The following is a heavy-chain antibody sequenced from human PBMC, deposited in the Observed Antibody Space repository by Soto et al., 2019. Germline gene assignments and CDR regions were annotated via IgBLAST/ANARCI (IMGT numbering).Heavy chain of an antibody. V-gene: IGHV3-48*01. D-gene: IGHD4-17*01. CDR1: GFTFSSYS. CDR3: AREGGDLSWFDP. Sequence: EVQLVESGGGLVQPGRSLRLSCAASGFTFSSYSMNWVRQAPGKGLEWVSYISSSSSTIYYPDPVKGRFTISRDNAKNSLYLQMNRLRAEDTAVYYCAREGGDLSWFDPWGQGTLVTVSS. CDR2: ISSSSSTI. J-gene: IGHJ5*02.